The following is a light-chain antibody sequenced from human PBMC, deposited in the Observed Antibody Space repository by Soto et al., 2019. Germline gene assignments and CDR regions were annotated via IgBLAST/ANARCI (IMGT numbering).Light chain of an antibody. CDR2: SNN. V-gene: IGLV1-44*01. CDR1: SSNIGSNT. Sequence: QSVLTQPPSASGTPGQRVTISCSGSSSNIGSNTVNWYQQLPETAPTLLIYSNNQRPSGVPDRFSGSKSGTSASLAISGLQSEDEADYYCAAWDDSLNVYVFGTGTKLTVL. J-gene: IGLJ1*01. CDR3: AAWDDSLNVYV.